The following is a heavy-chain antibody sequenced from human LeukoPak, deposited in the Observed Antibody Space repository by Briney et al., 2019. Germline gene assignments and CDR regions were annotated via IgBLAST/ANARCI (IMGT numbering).Heavy chain of an antibody. D-gene: IGHD3-22*01. V-gene: IGHV4-59*01. Sequence: PSETLSLTCTVSGGSISNYYWSWIRQPPGKGLEWIGYIYYSGSTNYNPSLKSRVTISVDTSKNQFSLKLSSVTAADTAVYYCARSYEGAYYYDSSGYFWFDPWGQGTLVTVSS. CDR2: IYYSGST. J-gene: IGHJ5*02. CDR1: GGSISNYY. CDR3: ARSYEGAYYYDSSGYFWFDP.